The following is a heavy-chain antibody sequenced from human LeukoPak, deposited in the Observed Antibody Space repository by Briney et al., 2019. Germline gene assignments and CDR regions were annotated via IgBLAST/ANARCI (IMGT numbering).Heavy chain of an antibody. CDR1: GYTFTSYG. CDR3: ARVAARVGATTMGY. Sequence: ASVNASCKASGYTFTSYGISWVRQAPGQGLEWMGWINPNSGGTNYAQKFQGRVTMTRDTSISTAYMELSRLRSDDTAVYYCARVAARVGATTMGYWGQGTLVTVSS. CDR2: INPNSGGT. J-gene: IGHJ4*02. D-gene: IGHD1-26*01. V-gene: IGHV1-2*02.